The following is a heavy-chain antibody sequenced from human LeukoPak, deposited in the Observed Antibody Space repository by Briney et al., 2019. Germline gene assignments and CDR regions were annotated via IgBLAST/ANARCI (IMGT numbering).Heavy chain of an antibody. J-gene: IGHJ5*02. CDR2: IYYSGST. CDR3: ARHLGSSGWYFWFDP. V-gene: IGHV4-39*01. Sequence: SETLSLTCTVSGGSISSSSYCWGWIRQPPGKGLEWIGSIYYSGSTYYNPSLKSRVTISVDTSKNHVSLKLSSVTAADTAVYYCARHLGSSGWYFWFDPWGQGTLVTVSS. CDR1: GGSISSSSYC. D-gene: IGHD6-19*01.